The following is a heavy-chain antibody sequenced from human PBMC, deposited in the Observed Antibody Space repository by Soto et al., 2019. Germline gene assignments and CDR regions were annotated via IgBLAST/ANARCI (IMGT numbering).Heavy chain of an antibody. CDR1: GDSVRNGGYC. V-gene: IGHV4-31*03. D-gene: IGHD2-15*01. Sequence: QVQLQESGPGLVKPSETLSLTCTVSGDSVRNGGYCWNWIRQYPGKGLEWIGYNYYTGSTSYNPSLDSRVTISEDTSKNQFSLRLRSVTAADTTVYYSTREIAAIPYFEYWCQGAVVT. CDR2: NYYTGST. J-gene: IGHJ4*02. CDR3: TREIAAIPYFEY.